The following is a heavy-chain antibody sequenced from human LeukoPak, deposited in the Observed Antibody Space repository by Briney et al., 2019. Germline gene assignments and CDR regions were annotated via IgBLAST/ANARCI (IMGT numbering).Heavy chain of an antibody. J-gene: IGHJ4*02. V-gene: IGHV4-34*01. CDR3: ARRLGYYYGSGSPTKTDY. D-gene: IGHD3-10*01. CDR1: GGSFSGYY. CDR2: INHSGST. Sequence: SETLSLTCAVYGGSFSGYYWSWIRQPPGKGLEWIGEINHSGSTNYNPSLKSRVTISVDTSKNQFSLKLSSVTAADTAVYYCARRLGYYYGSGSPTKTDYWGQGTLVTVSS.